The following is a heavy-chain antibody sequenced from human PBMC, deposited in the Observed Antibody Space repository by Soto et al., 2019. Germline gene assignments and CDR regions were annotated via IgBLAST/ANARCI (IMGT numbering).Heavy chain of an antibody. Sequence: EVQLLESGGDLVQRGGSLRLYCAASGFTFSGYGMSWVRQAPGKGLEWVSSITSSGSNTYYVDTVKGRFTISRDNSKNTLYLQMNCLTVEDTAVYYCAKEQGRVAAALDYWGHGTLVTGSS. CDR1: GFTFSGYG. J-gene: IGHJ4*01. CDR3: AKEQGRVAAALDY. D-gene: IGHD6-13*01. CDR2: ITSSGSNT. V-gene: IGHV3-23*01.